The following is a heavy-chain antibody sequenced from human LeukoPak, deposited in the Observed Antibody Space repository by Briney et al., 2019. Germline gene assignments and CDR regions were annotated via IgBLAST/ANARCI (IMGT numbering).Heavy chain of an antibody. CDR1: GFTFSSYG. CDR3: ATIPYCSSTSCYHSLYYYYYYMDV. Sequence: GGSLRLSCAASGFTFSSYGMHWVRQAPGKGLEWVGFIRYDGSNKYYADSVKGRFTISRDNSKNTLYLQMNSLRAEDMAVYYCATIPYCSSTSCYHSLYYYYYYMDVWGKGTTVTISS. J-gene: IGHJ6*03. V-gene: IGHV3-30*02. D-gene: IGHD2-2*01. CDR2: IRYDGSNK.